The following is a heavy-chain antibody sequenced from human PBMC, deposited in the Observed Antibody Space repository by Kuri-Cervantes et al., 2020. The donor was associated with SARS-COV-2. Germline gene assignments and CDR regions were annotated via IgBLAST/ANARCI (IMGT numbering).Heavy chain of an antibody. V-gene: IGHV1-69*05. CDR2: IIPIFGTA. Sequence: VKVSCKASGGIFSSYDISWVGQAPGQGREWMGGIIPIFGTANYPQKFLGRDTITTYESTSKAYMELSSLRSEDTAVYYCASEVSETGIAAIPSAAYFQHWGQGTLVTVSS. CDR3: ASEVSETGIAAIPSAAYFQH. J-gene: IGHJ1*01. CDR1: GGIFSSYD. D-gene: IGHD6-25*01.